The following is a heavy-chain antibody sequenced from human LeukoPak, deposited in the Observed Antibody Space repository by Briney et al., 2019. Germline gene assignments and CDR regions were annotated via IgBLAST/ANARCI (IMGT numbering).Heavy chain of an antibody. D-gene: IGHD2-2*01. Sequence: GGSLRLSCAASGFTFSSYAMSWVRQAPGKGLEWVSAISGSGGSTYYAESVKGRFTISRDNSKNTLYLQMNSLRAEDTAVYYCAKVWKYQLLSDAFDIWGQGTMVTVSS. CDR3: AKVWKYQLLSDAFDI. CDR2: ISGSGGST. CDR1: GFTFSSYA. J-gene: IGHJ3*02. V-gene: IGHV3-23*01.